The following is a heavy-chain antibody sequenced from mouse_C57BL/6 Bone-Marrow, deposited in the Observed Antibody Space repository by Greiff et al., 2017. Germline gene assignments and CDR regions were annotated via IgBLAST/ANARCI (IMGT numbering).Heavy chain of an antibody. CDR3: APDGPKGVFDY. Sequence: EVQLQQSGAELVRPGASVKLSCTASGFNIKDYYMHWVKQRPEQGLEWIGRIDPEDGDTEYAPKFQGKATITADTSSNTAYLQLSSLTSEDTAVYYCAPDGPKGVFDYWGQGTTLTVSS. D-gene: IGHD2-3*01. CDR1: GFNIKDYY. V-gene: IGHV14-1*01. CDR2: IDPEDGDT. J-gene: IGHJ2*01.